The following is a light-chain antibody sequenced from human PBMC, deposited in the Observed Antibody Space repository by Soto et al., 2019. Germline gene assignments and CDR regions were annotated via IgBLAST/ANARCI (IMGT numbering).Light chain of an antibody. CDR3: QQSYSTLTWT. V-gene: IGKV1-39*01. CDR2: AAS. Sequence: IHMTQSPSSLSASVGNRVTITCRASQSISSYLNWYQQKPGKAPKLLIYAASSLQSGVPSRFSGSGSATDFTLTISSLQPRDFTTYYCQQSYSTLTWTFGQGTKVDIK. J-gene: IGKJ1*01. CDR1: QSISSY.